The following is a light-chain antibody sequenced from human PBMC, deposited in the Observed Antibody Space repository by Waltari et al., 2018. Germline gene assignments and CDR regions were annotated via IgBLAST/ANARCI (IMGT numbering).Light chain of an antibody. J-gene: IGKJ2*01. CDR2: GVS. V-gene: IGKV3-15*01. CDR3: QQYNNWPPYT. Sequence: EIVMTQSPATLSLSPGERATLSCRASQSVSSNLAWYQQKPGQAPRLLIYGVSIRVTGIPARFSGSGSGTEFTLTISSLQSEDFVVYYCQQYNNWPPYTFGQGTKLEI. CDR1: QSVSSN.